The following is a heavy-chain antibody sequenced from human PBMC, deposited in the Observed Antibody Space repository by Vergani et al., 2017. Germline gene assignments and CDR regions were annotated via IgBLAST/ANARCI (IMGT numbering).Heavy chain of an antibody. Sequence: QVQLVQSGAEVKKPGASVKVSCKASGYTFTSYGISWVRQAPGQGLEWMGWISAYNGNTNYAQKLQGRVTMTTDTSTSTAYMELRSLRSDDTAVYYCASDPSGHDFWSGYQQFDPWGQGTLVTVSS. CDR2: ISAYNGNT. CDR3: ASDPSGHDFWSGYQQFDP. D-gene: IGHD3-3*01. J-gene: IGHJ5*02. CDR1: GYTFTSYG. V-gene: IGHV1-18*04.